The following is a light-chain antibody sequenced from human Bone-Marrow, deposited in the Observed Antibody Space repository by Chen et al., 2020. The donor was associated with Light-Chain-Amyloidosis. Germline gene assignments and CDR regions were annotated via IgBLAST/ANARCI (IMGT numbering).Light chain of an antibody. CDR2: EDN. CDR3: CSYGGRGSLDVV. Sequence: QSALTQPASVSGSPGQSITISCTETSSDVGSYNLVSCYQQHPDKAPKLMIYEDNIRPSGVSSRFSGSKSGNTASLTISGLQAENQADYYCCSYGGRGSLDVVFGGGTKLTVL. CDR1: SSDVGSYNL. J-gene: IGLJ2*01. V-gene: IGLV2-23*01.